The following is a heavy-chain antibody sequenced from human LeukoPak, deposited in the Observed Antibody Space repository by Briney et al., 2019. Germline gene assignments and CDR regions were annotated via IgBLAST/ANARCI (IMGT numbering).Heavy chain of an antibody. CDR3: ARHRYTISSPNFDF. D-gene: IGHD6-6*01. Sequence: SETLSLTCTVSGGSISGYYWTWIRQPPGKGLEWIWYIYSSGSTNYNPSLKGRVTISVDTSKNQFSLRLSSVTAADTAVYYCARHRYTISSPNFDFWGQGTLVTVSS. CDR2: IYSSGST. J-gene: IGHJ4*02. V-gene: IGHV4-59*08. CDR1: GGSISGYY.